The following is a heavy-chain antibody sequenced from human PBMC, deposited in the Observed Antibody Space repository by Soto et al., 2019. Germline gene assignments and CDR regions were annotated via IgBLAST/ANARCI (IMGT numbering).Heavy chain of an antibody. Sequence: SGPTLVNPTQTLTLTCTFSGFSLSTGGMGVGWIRQPPGKALEWLALIYWDGDRRYRPSLMSRLTIAKDTSKNQVVLTMTNMYPVDTATYYCVHSRCGGDCLQSYSSHYYYGMDIWGQGTTVTVSS. D-gene: IGHD2-21*02. J-gene: IGHJ6*02. CDR3: VHSRCGGDCLQSYSSHYYYGMDI. CDR1: GFSLSTGGMG. CDR2: IYWDGDR. V-gene: IGHV2-5*02.